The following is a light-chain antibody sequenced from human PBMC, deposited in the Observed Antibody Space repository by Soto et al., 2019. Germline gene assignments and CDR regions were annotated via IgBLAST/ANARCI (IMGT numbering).Light chain of an antibody. J-gene: IGKJ1*01. CDR3: QQLTDWPQKWT. Sequence: THAPSTLPSSPRDIAALSYRAIQSISSYLAWYQQKPGQAPRLLIYDASSRATGIPDRFSGSGSGTDFTLTISSLEPEDFAVYYCQQLTDWPQKWTFGQGTKVDIK. CDR2: DAS. CDR1: QSISSY. V-gene: IGKV3-11*01.